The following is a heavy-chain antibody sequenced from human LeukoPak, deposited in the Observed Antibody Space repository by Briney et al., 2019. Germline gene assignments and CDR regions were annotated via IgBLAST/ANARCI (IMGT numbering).Heavy chain of an antibody. Sequence: PGGSLRLSCAASGFTFSNYDMHWVRQAPGKGLEWLAFIRYDGSIKYYADSVKGRLTISRDNSRTTLYLQIDGLRAKDTAVYYCAKFDIWGQGTMVTVSS. CDR1: GFTFSNYD. CDR3: AKFDI. J-gene: IGHJ3*02. V-gene: IGHV3-30*02. CDR2: IRYDGSIK.